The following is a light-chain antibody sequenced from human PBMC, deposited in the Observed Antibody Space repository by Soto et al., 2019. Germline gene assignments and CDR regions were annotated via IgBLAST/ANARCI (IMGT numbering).Light chain of an antibody. CDR2: DAS. Sequence: EIVITQSPSTLSVPPGERATLSCKASQNVYNNLAWYQQRPGQPPRLLIYDASTRATGISARFSGSGYGTEFTLTISSLQSEDFAVYFCQQCRNWPLTFGGGTKVDI. J-gene: IGKJ4*01. V-gene: IGKV3-15*01. CDR3: QQCRNWPLT. CDR1: QNVYNN.